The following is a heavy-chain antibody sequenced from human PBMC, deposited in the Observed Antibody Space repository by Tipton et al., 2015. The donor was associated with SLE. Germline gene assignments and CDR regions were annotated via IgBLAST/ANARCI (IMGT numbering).Heavy chain of an antibody. CDR1: GFSFSNYA. D-gene: IGHD6-13*01. J-gene: IGHJ4*02. CDR3: AKDRSSRVPDY. Sequence: EASGFSFSNYALNWVRQAPGKGLEWVSIIYRDGRTYYADSVKGRFTISRDDSRKTLYLQMNSLRAEDTGVYYCAKDRSSRVPDYWGQGTLVTVSS. V-gene: IGHV3-23*03. CDR2: IYRDGRT.